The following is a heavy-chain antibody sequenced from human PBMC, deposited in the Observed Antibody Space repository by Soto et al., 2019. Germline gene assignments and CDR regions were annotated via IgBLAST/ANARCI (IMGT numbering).Heavy chain of an antibody. Sequence: PGGSLRLSCAASGFTFSNAWMSWVRQAPGKGLEWVGRIKSKTDGGTTDYAAPVKGRFTISRDDSKNTLYLQMNSLKTEDTAVYYCTTVIPQTPLLWFGESMFDYWGQGTLVTVSS. CDR3: TTVIPQTPLLWFGESMFDY. J-gene: IGHJ4*02. CDR1: GFTFSNAW. V-gene: IGHV3-15*01. D-gene: IGHD3-10*01. CDR2: IKSKTDGGTT.